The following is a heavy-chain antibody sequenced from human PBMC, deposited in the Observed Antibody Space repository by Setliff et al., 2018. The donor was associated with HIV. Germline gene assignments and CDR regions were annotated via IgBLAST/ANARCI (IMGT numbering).Heavy chain of an antibody. D-gene: IGHD2-2*01. J-gene: IGHJ4*02. Sequence: ASVKVSCKASGYTFTKYAMHWVRQAPGQRLEWMGWINTGNGNTKYSQKFQGTGTMTRDTSTSTVYMELSSLRSEDTAVYYCARGPHCSSTSCFEGFDYWGQGTLVTVSS. V-gene: IGHV1-3*04. CDR3: ARGPHCSSTSCFEGFDY. CDR2: INTGNGNT. CDR1: GYTFTKYA.